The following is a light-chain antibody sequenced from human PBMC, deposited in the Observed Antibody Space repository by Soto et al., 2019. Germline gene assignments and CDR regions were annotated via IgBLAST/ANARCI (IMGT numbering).Light chain of an antibody. CDR2: DVS. J-gene: IGLJ2*01. CDR3: SSYPISITYVV. Sequence: QSVLTQPASVSGSPGQSITISCTGTSSDVGGYNYVSWYQQHPGKAHKLIIYDVSNRPSGVSNRFFGSMYVNTGSLTISGLQAGDEADYNSSSYPISITYVVFCGGTERTV. V-gene: IGLV2-14*01. CDR1: SSDVGGYNY.